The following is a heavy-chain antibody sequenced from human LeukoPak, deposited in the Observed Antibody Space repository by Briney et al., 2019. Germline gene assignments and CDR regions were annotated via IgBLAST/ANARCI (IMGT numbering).Heavy chain of an antibody. J-gene: IGHJ4*02. CDR1: GFTFSSYG. CDR2: IRYDGSNK. CDR3: AKGRSGSYWGNFDY. D-gene: IGHD1-26*01. Sequence: PGGSLRLSCAASGFTFSSYGMHWVRQAPGKGLEWVAFIRYDGSNKYYADSVKGRFTISRDNSKNTLYLQMNSLRAEDTAVYYCAKGRSGSYWGNFDYWGQGTLVTVSS. V-gene: IGHV3-30*02.